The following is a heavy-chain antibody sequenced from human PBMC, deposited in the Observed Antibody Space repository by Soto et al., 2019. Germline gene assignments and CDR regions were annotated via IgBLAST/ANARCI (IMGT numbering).Heavy chain of an antibody. D-gene: IGHD4-17*01. CDR2: ISSSNT. Sequence: EVQLVESGGGLVQPGESLRLSCTASGITFSSYSMNWVRQAPGKGLEWLSYISSSNTAYADSVKGRFTISRDNAKNSVYLQMKSLRDEDTAVYYCVGDQDVHAPTVHGNYLGCGTRVTVSS. V-gene: IGHV3-48*02. CDR3: VGDQDVHAPTVHGNY. CDR1: GITFSSYS. J-gene: IGHJ4*01.